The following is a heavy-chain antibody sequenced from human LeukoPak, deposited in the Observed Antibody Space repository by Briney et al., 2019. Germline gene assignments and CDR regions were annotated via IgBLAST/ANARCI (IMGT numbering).Heavy chain of an antibody. V-gene: IGHV4-34*01. D-gene: IGHD3-10*01. Sequence: TASETLSLTCAVYGGSFSGYYWSWVRQPPGKGLEWIGEINHSGSTNYNPSLKSRVTISVDTSKNQFSLKLSSVTAADTAVYYCARGLWVYFDYWGQGTLVTVSS. CDR3: ARGLWVYFDY. CDR1: GGSFSGYY. CDR2: INHSGST. J-gene: IGHJ4*02.